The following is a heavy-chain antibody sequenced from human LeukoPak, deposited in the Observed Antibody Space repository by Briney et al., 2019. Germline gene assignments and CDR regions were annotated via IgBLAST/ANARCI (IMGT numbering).Heavy chain of an antibody. J-gene: IGHJ4*02. Sequence: PGGSLRLSCAASGFTFSSYSMNWVRQAPGKGLEWVSYISSSSSTIYYADSVKGRFTISRGNAKNSLYLQMNSLRAEDTAVYHCARGVVGATTSGDYWGQGTLVTVSS. D-gene: IGHD1-26*01. CDR2: ISSSSSTI. CDR1: GFTFSSYS. CDR3: ARGVVGATTSGDY. V-gene: IGHV3-48*01.